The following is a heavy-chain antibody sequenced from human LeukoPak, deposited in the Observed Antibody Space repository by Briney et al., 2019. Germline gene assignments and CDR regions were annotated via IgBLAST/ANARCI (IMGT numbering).Heavy chain of an antibody. V-gene: IGHV3-53*01. Sequence: GGTLRLSCAASGFTFSSYDMSWVRQAPGKGLEWVSVIYSGGSTYYADSVKGRFTISRDNSKNTLYLQMNSLRAEDTAVYYCARDSPNYWGQGTLVTVSS. CDR2: IYSGGST. CDR3: ARDSPNY. CDR1: GFTFSSYD. J-gene: IGHJ4*02.